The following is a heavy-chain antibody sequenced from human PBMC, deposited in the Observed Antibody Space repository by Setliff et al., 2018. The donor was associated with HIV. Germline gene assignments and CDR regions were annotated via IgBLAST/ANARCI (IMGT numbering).Heavy chain of an antibody. CDR2: INPNSGGT. D-gene: IGHD2-2*01. CDR1: GYTFTGYY. V-gene: IGHV1-2*06. Sequence: ASVKVSCKASGYTFTGYYIHWVRQAPGQGLEWMGRINPNSGGTNYAQKFQGRVTITRDTSISTTYMELSRLTSDDTAVYYCASDIAVIPAASQVGGFDIWGQGTMVTVSS. CDR3: ASDIAVIPAASQVGGFDI. J-gene: IGHJ3*02.